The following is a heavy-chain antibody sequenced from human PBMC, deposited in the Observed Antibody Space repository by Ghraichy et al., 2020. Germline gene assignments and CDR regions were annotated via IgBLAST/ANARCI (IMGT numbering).Heavy chain of an antibody. Sequence: GGSLRLSCAASGFTFSSYSMNWVRQAPGKGLEWVSSISSSSSYIYYADSVKGRFTISRDNAKNSLYLQMNSLRAEDTAEYYCAREEQQLALGGDYWGQGTLVTVSS. CDR2: ISSSSSYI. V-gene: IGHV3-21*01. J-gene: IGHJ4*02. D-gene: IGHD6-13*01. CDR3: AREEQQLALGGDY. CDR1: GFTFSSYS.